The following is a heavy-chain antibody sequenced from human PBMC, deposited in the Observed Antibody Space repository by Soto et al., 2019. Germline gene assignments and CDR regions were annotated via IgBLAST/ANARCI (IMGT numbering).Heavy chain of an antibody. V-gene: IGHV1-46*01. CDR3: ASNRGWSSGWYN. CDR1: GYTFTSYY. J-gene: IGHJ4*02. D-gene: IGHD6-19*01. CDR2: INPSGGST. Sequence: QVQLVQSGAEVKKPGASVKVSCKASGYTFTSYYLHWVRQAPGQGFEWMGIINPSGGSTSYAQKFQGRVTMTRDTSTSTDYVELSSLRSEDTAVYYCASNRGWSSGWYNWGQATLVTVSS.